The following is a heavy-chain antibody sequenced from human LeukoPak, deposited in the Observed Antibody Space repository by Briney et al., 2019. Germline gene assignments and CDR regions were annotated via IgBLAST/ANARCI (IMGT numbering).Heavy chain of an antibody. J-gene: IGHJ2*01. CDR1: GGSISSDY. D-gene: IGHD2-2*01. CDR2: IYYSGST. V-gene: IGHV4-59*01. CDR3: ARTAMVPAVMHTWCFDL. Sequence: SETLSLTCTVSGGSISSDYWSWIRQPPGKGLECIGYIYYSGSTNYNPSLKSRITISVDTSKNQFSLKLSSVTAADTAMYYCARTAMVPAVMHTWCFDLWGRGTLVTVSS.